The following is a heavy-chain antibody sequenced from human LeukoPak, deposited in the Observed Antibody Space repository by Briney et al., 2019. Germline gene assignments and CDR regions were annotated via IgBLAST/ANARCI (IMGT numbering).Heavy chain of an antibody. CDR2: IYPDDSDT. Sequence: GESLKISCKNSGYRSSSYWIAWVRQMSGKGLEWMGIIYPDDSDTRYSPSFQGQVTISADRSINTSYLQWTSLKASDTAIYYCAMPTGYGIPYGMVGLRQGTTVIVSS. J-gene: IGHJ6*02. V-gene: IGHV5-51*01. CDR1: GYRSSSYW. D-gene: IGHD5-12*01. CDR3: AMPTGYGIPYGMVG.